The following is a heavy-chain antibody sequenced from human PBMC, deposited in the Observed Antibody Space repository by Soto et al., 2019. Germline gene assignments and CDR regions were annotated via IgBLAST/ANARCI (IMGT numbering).Heavy chain of an antibody. CDR2: IYYSGST. CDR3: ARDYSNYFDY. V-gene: IGHV4-30-4*01. J-gene: IGHJ4*02. D-gene: IGHD2-21*01. Sequence: PSETLSLTCTVSGGSISSGDYYWSWIRQPPGKGLEWIGYIYYSGSTYYNPSLKSRVTISVDTSKNHLSLNLSSVTAADTAVYFCARDYSNYFDYWGEGTQVTSPQ. CDR1: GGSISSGDYY.